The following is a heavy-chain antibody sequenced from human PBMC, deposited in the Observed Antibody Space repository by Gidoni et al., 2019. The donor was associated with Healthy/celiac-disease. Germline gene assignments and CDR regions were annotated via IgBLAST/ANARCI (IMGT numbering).Heavy chain of an antibody. J-gene: IGHJ4*02. V-gene: IGHV3-30*18. CDR3: AKDLTIFGVVTRLATFDY. CDR1: GFTFSSYG. Sequence: QVQLVESGGGVVQPGRSLRLSCAASGFTFSSYGMHWVRQAPGKGLEWVAVISYDGSNKYYADSVKGRFTISRDNSKNTLYLQMNSLRAEDTAVYYCAKDLTIFGVVTRLATFDYWGQGTLVTVSS. CDR2: ISYDGSNK. D-gene: IGHD3-3*01.